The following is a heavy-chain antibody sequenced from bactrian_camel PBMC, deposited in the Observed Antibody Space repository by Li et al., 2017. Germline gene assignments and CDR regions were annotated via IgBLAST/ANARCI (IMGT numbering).Heavy chain of an antibody. CDR3: LVGFDY. D-gene: IGHD2*01. CDR1: GFAFSDYP. CDR2: INSRNIAT. V-gene: IGHV3S40*01. J-gene: IGHJ4*01. Sequence: VQLVESGGGLVRPGGSLTLHCVASGFAFSDYPLTWVRQTPEKRFEWVSAINSRNIATYNDSVRGRFTISRDNSRSTVILELTSLTIEDTAMYYCLVGFDYWGQGTQVTVS.